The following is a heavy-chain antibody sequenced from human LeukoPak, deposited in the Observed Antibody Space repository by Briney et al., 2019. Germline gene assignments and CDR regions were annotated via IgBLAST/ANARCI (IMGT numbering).Heavy chain of an antibody. CDR2: IYYSGST. Sequence: SETLSLTCTVSGGSISSYYWSWIRQPPGKGLEWIGYIYYSGSTNYNPSLKSRVTISVDTSKNQFSLKLSSVTAADTAVYYCARHQDYGDYGINSSYYYGMDVWGQGTTVTVSS. V-gene: IGHV4-59*08. J-gene: IGHJ6*02. D-gene: IGHD4-17*01. CDR1: GGSISSYY. CDR3: ARHQDYGDYGINSSYYYGMDV.